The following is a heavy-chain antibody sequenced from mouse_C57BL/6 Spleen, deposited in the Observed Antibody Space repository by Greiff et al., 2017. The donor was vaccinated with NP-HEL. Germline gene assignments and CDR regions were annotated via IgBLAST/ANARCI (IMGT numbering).Heavy chain of an antibody. D-gene: IGHD2-14*01. V-gene: IGHV1-80*01. J-gene: IGHJ4*01. CDR3: AREYDVGYYAMDY. Sequence: VQLQESGAELVKPGASVKISCKASGYAFSSYWMNWVKQRPGKGLEWMGQIYPGDGATNYNGKFKGKARLTADKFTSTAYMQLSSLTSEDSAVYFCAREYDVGYYAMDYWGQGTSVTVSS. CDR2: IYPGDGAT. CDR1: GYAFSSYW.